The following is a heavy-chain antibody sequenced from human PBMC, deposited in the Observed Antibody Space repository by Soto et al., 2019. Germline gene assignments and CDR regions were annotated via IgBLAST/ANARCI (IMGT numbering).Heavy chain of an antibody. D-gene: IGHD5-12*01. V-gene: IGHV3-21*01. CDR1: GFTFSSYS. J-gene: IGHJ4*02. Sequence: EVQLVESGGGLVKPGGSLRLSCAASGFTFSSYSMNWVRQAPGKGLEWVSSISISSSYIYYADSVKGRFTISRENAKDSLYLQMNSLRAEDTAVYYCARDRVWGGVATSYFDYWGQGTLVTVSS. CDR3: ARDRVWGGVATSYFDY. CDR2: ISISSSYI.